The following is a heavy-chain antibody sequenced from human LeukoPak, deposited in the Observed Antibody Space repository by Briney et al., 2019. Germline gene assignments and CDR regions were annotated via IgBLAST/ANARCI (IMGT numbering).Heavy chain of an antibody. CDR3: ARDHSGYLTYNFDY. Sequence: GGSLRLSCAASGFTVSSNYMSWVRQAPGKGLEGVSVIYSGGSTYYADYVKGRFTISRDNSKNTLYLQMNSLRVEDTAVYYCARDHSGYLTYNFDYWGQGTLVTVSS. CDR2: IYSGGST. D-gene: IGHD3-22*01. V-gene: IGHV3-53*01. CDR1: GFTVSSNY. J-gene: IGHJ4*02.